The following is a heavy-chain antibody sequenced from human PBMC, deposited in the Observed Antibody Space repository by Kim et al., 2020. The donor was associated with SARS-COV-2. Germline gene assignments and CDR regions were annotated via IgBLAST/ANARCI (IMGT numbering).Heavy chain of an antibody. CDR2: ITNNGGDT. Sequence: GGSLRLSFAASGFTFSNSAMNWVRQAPGKGLEWISTITNNGGDTHSADSVKGRFTISRDNSKNTLYLEMNSLRAEDTALYYCAKDRSTGIAVAFDLWGQGTMVTVSS. CDR3: AKDRSTGIAVAFDL. J-gene: IGHJ3*01. D-gene: IGHD1-1*01. V-gene: IGHV3-23*01. CDR1: GFTFSNSA.